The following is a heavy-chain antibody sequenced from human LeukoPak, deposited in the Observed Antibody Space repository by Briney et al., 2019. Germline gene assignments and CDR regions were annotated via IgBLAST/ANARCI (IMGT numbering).Heavy chain of an antibody. CDR3: ARQEYCSGGSCYTWFDP. V-gene: IGHV5-51*01. J-gene: IGHJ5*02. CDR2: IYPGDSDI. D-gene: IGHD2-15*01. CDR1: GYRFSSYW. Sequence: HGESLKISCQDSGYRFSSYWIAWVRQMPGKGLEYIGIIYPGDSDIRYSPSFQGQVTISADKSISTAYLQWSSLKASDTAMYYCARQEYCSGGSCYTWFDPWGQGTLVTVSS.